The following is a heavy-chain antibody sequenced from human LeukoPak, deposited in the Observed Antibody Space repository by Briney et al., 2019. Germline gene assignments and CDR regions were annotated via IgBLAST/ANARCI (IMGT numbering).Heavy chain of an antibody. CDR1: GFTFSSYS. V-gene: IGHV3-48*01. CDR3: ARDLFFDSSGYYYHDY. J-gene: IGHJ4*02. Sequence: GGSLRLSCAASGFTFSSYSMNWVRQAPGKGLERASYISSSSSTIYYADSVKGRFTISRDNSRNTLYLQMNSLRAEDTAVYYCARDLFFDSSGYYYHDYWGQGTLVTVSS. D-gene: IGHD3-22*01. CDR2: ISSSSSTI.